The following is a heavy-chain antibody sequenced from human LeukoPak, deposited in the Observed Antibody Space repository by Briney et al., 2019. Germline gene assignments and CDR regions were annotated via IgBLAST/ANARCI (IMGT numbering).Heavy chain of an antibody. CDR2: ISGSGGST. D-gene: IGHD4-23*01. Sequence: PGGSLRLSCAASGFTFSSYAMSWVRQAPGKGLEWVSAISGSGGSTFYADPVKGRFTISRDNSKNTLYLQMNSLRAEDTAVYYCASYGGNSGRYFDYWGQGTLVTVSS. CDR3: ASYGGNSGRYFDY. CDR1: GFTFSSYA. J-gene: IGHJ4*02. V-gene: IGHV3-23*01.